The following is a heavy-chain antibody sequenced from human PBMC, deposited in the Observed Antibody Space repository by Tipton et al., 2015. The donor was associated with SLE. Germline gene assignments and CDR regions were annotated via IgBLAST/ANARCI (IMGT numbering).Heavy chain of an antibody. CDR2: IWYDGHNK. Sequence: RSLRLSCAASGFPFSNFGMHWVRQAPGKGLEWVAAIWYDGHNKYYADSVKGRFSISRDNSENILYLHMSSLRTEDTAIYFCAKDLDSGIDWGVDYWGQGTLVTVSS. CDR1: GFPFSNFG. CDR3: AKDLDSGIDWGVDY. J-gene: IGHJ4*02. D-gene: IGHD5-12*01. V-gene: IGHV3-30*18.